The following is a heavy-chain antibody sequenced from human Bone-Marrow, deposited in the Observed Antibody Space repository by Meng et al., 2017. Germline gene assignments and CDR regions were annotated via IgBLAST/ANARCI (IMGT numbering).Heavy chain of an antibody. CDR3: ARDGDY. Sequence: QVQLQQWGAGLLKPSETLSLTCDAGGGSFSGYYWSWIRQPPGKGLGWIGEINHSGSTSYNPSLKSRVTISVDTSKNQFSLKLSSVTAADTAVYYCARDGDYWGQGTLVTVSS. J-gene: IGHJ4*02. CDR1: GGSFSGYY. CDR2: INHSGST. V-gene: IGHV4-34*01.